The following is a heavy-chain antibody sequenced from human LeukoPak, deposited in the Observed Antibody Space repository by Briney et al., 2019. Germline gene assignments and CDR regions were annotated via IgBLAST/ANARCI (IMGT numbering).Heavy chain of an antibody. J-gene: IGHJ6*02. CDR2: IYSSGST. D-gene: IGHD3-10*02. Sequence: GGSLRLSCSASGFTVSSYYMSWVRQAPGKGLEWVSVIYSSGSTYYADSVKGRFTISRDTSKNTVNLQMNSLRAGDTAVYYCARDHVVPSDGMDVWGQGTTVTVSS. V-gene: IGHV3-66*01. CDR1: GFTVSSYY. CDR3: ARDHVVPSDGMDV.